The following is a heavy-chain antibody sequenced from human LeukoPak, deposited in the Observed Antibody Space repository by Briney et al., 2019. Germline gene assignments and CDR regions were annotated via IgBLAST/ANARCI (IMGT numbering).Heavy chain of an antibody. J-gene: IGHJ4*02. D-gene: IGHD6-19*01. CDR3: AKYNVRAYSSGWYFPFDY. CDR1: GFTFSSYE. Sequence: GGSLRLSCAASGFTFSSYEMNWVRQAPGKGLEWVSYISSSGSTIYYADSVKGRFTISRDNSKNTLYLQMNSLRAEDTAVYYCAKYNVRAYSSGWYFPFDYWGQGTLVTVSS. V-gene: IGHV3-48*03. CDR2: ISSSGSTI.